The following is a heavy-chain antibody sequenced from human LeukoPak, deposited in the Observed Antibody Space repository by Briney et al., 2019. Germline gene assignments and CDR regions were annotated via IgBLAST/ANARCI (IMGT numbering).Heavy chain of an antibody. V-gene: IGHV4-59*01. CDR2: IYYSGST. CDR3: ASGPYPAAGTDHQFDY. CDR1: GASISSYY. D-gene: IGHD6-13*01. J-gene: IGHJ4*02. Sequence: PSETLSLTCTVSGASISSYYWSWLRQPPGKGLEWLGYIYYSGSTHYNPSLRSRVTMSVDTSKNQFSLRLTSVTAADTALYYCASGPYPAAGTDHQFDYWGQGTLVTVSS.